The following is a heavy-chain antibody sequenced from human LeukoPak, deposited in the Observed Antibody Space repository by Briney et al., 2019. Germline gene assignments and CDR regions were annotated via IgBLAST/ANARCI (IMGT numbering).Heavy chain of an antibody. J-gene: IGHJ4*02. CDR1: GYSISSGYY. CDR2: IYHSGST. Sequence: SETLSLTCTVSGYSISSGYYWGWIRQPPGKGLEWIGSIYHSGSTYYNPSLKSRVTISVDTSKNQFSLKLSSVTAADTAVYYCARFYCGGDCYPLNWGQGTLVTVSS. D-gene: IGHD2-21*02. V-gene: IGHV4-38-2*02. CDR3: ARFYCGGDCYPLN.